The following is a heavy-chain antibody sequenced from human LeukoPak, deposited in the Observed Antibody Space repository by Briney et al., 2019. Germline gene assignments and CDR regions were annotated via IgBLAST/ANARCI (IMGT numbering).Heavy chain of an antibody. V-gene: IGHV1-2*02. J-gene: IGHJ5*02. CDR3: ARVRYPYNWFDP. D-gene: IGHD1-1*01. CDR2: INPNSGGT. Sequence: GASVKVSCKASGYTFTGYYMHWVRQAPGQGLEWMGWINPNSGGTNYAQKFQGRVTMTRDMSTSTVYMALSSLRSEDTAVYYCARVRYPYNWFDPWGQGTLVTVSS. CDR1: GYTFTGYY.